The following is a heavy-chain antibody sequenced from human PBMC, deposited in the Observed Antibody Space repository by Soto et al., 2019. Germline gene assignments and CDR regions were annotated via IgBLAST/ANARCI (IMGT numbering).Heavy chain of an antibody. V-gene: IGHV4-31*03. CDR3: TREVMEAGDTDAFDI. D-gene: IGHD6-13*01. CDR2: ISYAGTT. CDR1: GGSISSGNQY. J-gene: IGHJ3*02. Sequence: QVQLQESGPGLVKPSQTLSLTCTVSGGSISSGNQYWSWIRQHPEKGLEWIGYISYAGTTHYNPSLGSRVTISIDTSKNQFSQKVSSVTAADTAVFYCTREVMEAGDTDAFDIWGQGTVVTVSA.